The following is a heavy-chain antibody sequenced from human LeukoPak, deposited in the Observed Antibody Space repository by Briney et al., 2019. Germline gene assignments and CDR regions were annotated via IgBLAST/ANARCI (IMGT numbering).Heavy chain of an antibody. CDR3: ARALSGTYGLFQH. CDR1: RGSISSSSYY. D-gene: IGHD1-26*01. CDR2: IYYSGST. V-gene: IGHV4-39*07. Sequence: SETLSLTCTVSRGSISSSSYYWGWIRQPPGKGLEWIGNIYYSGSTYYNPSLRSQVTISVDTSKNQFSLNLNSVTAADTAVYYCARALSGTYGLFQHWGQGTLVTVSS. J-gene: IGHJ1*01.